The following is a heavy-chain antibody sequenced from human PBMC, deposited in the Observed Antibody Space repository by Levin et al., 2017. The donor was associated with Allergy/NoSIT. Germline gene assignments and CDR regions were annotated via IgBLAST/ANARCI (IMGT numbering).Heavy chain of an antibody. J-gene: IGHJ4*02. CDR1: GFSFSTYD. V-gene: IGHV3-23*01. CDR3: AKGGDSGMRDTDH. D-gene: IGHD2-21*02. Sequence: GGSLRLSCAASGFSFSTYDMGWVRRTLGRGLEWVSGITVRGDPFYAESVKGRFTISRDNSRNTLDLQMNSLRAEDTALYYCAKGGDSGMRDTDHWGQGALITVSA. CDR2: ITVRGDP.